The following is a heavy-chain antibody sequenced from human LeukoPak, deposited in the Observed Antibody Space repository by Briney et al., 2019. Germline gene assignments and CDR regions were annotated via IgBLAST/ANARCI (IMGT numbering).Heavy chain of an antibody. J-gene: IGHJ4*02. D-gene: IGHD3-22*01. CDR1: GFTFSDYY. Sequence: GGSLRLSCAASGFTFSDYYMNWIRQAPGKGLEWVSYISSSGRIIYYADSVKGRFTISRDNAKNSLYLQMNSLRAEDTAVYYCARVGSMIGRNFDYWGQGTLVTVSS. CDR2: ISSSGRII. CDR3: ARVGSMIGRNFDY. V-gene: IGHV3-11*04.